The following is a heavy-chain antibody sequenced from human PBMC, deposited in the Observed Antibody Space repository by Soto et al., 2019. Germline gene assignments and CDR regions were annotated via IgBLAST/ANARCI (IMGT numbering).Heavy chain of an antibody. CDR2: IKQDGSEK. J-gene: IGHJ6*03. CDR3: ARLLREWSYYYYYYMDV. CDR1: GFTFSSYW. Sequence: GGSLRLSCAASGFTFSSYWMSWVRQAPGKGLEWVANIKQDGSEKYYVDSVKGRFTISRDNAKNSLYLQMNSLRAEDTAVYYCARLLREWSYYYYYYMDVWGKGTTVTVSS. D-gene: IGHD3-22*01. V-gene: IGHV3-7*01.